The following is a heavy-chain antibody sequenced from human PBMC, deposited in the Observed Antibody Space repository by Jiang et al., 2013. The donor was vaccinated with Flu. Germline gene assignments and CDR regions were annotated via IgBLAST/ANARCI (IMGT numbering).Heavy chain of an antibody. CDR1: SFTSYW. V-gene: IGHV5-51*01. Sequence: SFTSYWIGWVRQMPGKGLEWMGIIYPGDSDTRYSPSFQGQVTISADKSISTAYLQWSSLKASDTAMYYCARHEAMANFDYWGQGTLVTVSS. CDR2: IYPGDSDT. CDR3: ARHEAMANFDY. J-gene: IGHJ4*02. D-gene: IGHD5-18*01.